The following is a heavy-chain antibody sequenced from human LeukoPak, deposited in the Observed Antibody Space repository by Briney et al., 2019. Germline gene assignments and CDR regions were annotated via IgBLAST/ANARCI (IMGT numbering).Heavy chain of an antibody. V-gene: IGHV3-21*01. CDR1: GFTFSSYS. D-gene: IGHD3-3*01. CDR3: AQSTLYYDFWSGYSNFDY. CDR2: ISSSSSYI. J-gene: IGHJ4*02. Sequence: PGGSLRLSCAASGFTFSSYSMNWVRQAPGKGLEWVSSISSSSSYIYYADSLKGRFTISRDNAKNTLYLQMNSLRAEDTAVYYCAQSTLYYDFWSGYSNFDYWGQGTLVTVSS.